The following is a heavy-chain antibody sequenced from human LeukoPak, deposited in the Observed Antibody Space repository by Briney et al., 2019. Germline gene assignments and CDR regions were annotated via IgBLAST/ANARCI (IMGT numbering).Heavy chain of an antibody. CDR3: AGQKRGTYRPYYFDY. CDR2: ISGSGSDI. Sequence: GGSLRLSCVVSGFGFSDSYMTWIRQTPGKGLEWLAYISGSGSDIYYADSVKGRFTISRDNSKNTLYLQMNSLRDEDTAVYYCAGQKRGTYRPYYFDYWGQGTLVSVSS. CDR1: GFGFSDSY. J-gene: IGHJ4*02. V-gene: IGHV3-11*01. D-gene: IGHD3-16*02.